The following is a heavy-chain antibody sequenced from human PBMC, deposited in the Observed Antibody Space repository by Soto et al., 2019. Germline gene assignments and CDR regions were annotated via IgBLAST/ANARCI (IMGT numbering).Heavy chain of an antibody. CDR2: IYHSGST. D-gene: IGHD1-26*01. J-gene: IGHJ4*02. CDR3: ARDGGRHFDY. Sequence: QVQLQESGPGLVKPSGTLSLTCVVSGGSISSSNWWSWVRQPPGKGLEWIGEIYHSGSTIDNSSLKSRVTISIDKSKNQFSLNLTSVTAADTAVYHCARDGGRHFDYWGQGTLVTVSS. CDR1: GGSISSSNW. V-gene: IGHV4-4*02.